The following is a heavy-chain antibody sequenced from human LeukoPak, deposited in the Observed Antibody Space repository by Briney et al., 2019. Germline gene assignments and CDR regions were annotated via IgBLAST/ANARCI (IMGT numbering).Heavy chain of an antibody. CDR2: IYYSGST. Sequence: GSLRLSCAASGFTFSSYSMNWIRQPPGKGLEWIGSIYYSGSTYYNPSLKSRVTISVDTSKNQFSLKLSSVTAADTAVYYCASSGYYYYYMDVWGKGTTVTISS. J-gene: IGHJ6*03. CDR1: GFTFSSYS. V-gene: IGHV4-39*01. CDR3: ASSGYYYYYMDV.